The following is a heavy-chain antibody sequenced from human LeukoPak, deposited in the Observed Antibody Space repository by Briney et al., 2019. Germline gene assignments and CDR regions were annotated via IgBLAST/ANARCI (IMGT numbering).Heavy chain of an antibody. CDR1: GFTFGDYA. Sequence: PGGSLRLSCTASGFTFGDYAMSWVRQAPGKGLEWVGFIRSKAYGGTTEYAASVKGRFTISRDDSKSIAYLQMNSLKTEDTAVYYCTRGAPDGYSLFDYWGQGTLVTVSS. J-gene: IGHJ4*02. D-gene: IGHD5-24*01. CDR3: TRGAPDGYSLFDY. V-gene: IGHV3-49*04. CDR2: IRSKAYGGTT.